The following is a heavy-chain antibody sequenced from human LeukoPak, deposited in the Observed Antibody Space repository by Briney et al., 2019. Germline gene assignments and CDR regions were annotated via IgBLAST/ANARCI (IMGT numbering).Heavy chain of an antibody. J-gene: IGHJ3*02. D-gene: IGHD3-3*01. CDR2: IWYDGSNK. CDR3: ANLEANYDFWSGYFSLNAFDI. CDR1: GFTFSSYG. V-gene: IGHV3-33*06. Sequence: GRSLRLSCAASGFTFSSYGMHWVRQAPGKGLEWVAVIWYDGSNKYYADSVKGRFTISRDNSKNTLYLQMNSLRAEDTAVYYCANLEANYDFWSGYFSLNAFDIWGQGTMVTVSS.